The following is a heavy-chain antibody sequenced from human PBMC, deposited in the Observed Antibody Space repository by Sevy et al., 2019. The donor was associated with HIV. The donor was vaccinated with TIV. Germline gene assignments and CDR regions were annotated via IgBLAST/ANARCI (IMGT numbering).Heavy chain of an antibody. V-gene: IGHV3-30-3*01. J-gene: IGHJ4*01. Sequence: GGSLRLSCAASGFAFSSHAMHWVGQAPGKGLEWVAVISYEGTETFYAASVEGRFTISRDNSKNMLSLQINSLRPEDTAVYYCARDGGYSIKWYPLYWGHGTLVTVSS. CDR3: ARDGGYSIKWYPLY. CDR1: GFAFSSHA. D-gene: IGHD6-13*01. CDR2: ISYEGTET.